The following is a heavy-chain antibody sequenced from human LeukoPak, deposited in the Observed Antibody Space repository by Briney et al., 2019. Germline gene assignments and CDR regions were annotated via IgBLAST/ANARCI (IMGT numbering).Heavy chain of an antibody. D-gene: IGHD2-15*01. V-gene: IGHV1-2*02. CDR3: ARDPFPCGGSCYYSMNWFDP. CDR1: GYTFTGYY. CDR2: INPNSGGT. Sequence: ASVKVSCKASGYTFTGYYMHWVRQAPGQGLEWMGWINPNSGGTNYAQKFQGRVTMTRDTSISTAYMELSRLRSDDTAAYYCARDPFPCGGSCYYSMNWFDPWGQGTLVTVSS. J-gene: IGHJ5*02.